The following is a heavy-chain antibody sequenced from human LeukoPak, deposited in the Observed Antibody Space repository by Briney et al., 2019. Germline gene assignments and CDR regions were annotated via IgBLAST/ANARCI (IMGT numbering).Heavy chain of an antibody. Sequence: SETLSLTCTVSGGSISSSSYYWGWIRQPPGKGLEWIGSIYYGGKTHYNPSLKSRVTISVDTSKNQFSLKLSSVTAADTAVYFCARVRAVLNWLDPWGHGTLVTVSS. CDR1: GGSISSSSYY. D-gene: IGHD3-10*01. J-gene: IGHJ5*02. CDR3: ARVRAVLNWLDP. CDR2: IYYGGKT. V-gene: IGHV4-39*07.